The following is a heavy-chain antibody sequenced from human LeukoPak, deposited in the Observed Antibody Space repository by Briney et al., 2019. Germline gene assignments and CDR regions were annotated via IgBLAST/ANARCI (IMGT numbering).Heavy chain of an antibody. J-gene: IGHJ4*02. CDR2: ISSSGSTI. V-gene: IGHV3-11*04. Sequence: KPGGSLRLSCAASGFTFSDYYMSWIRQAPGKGLEWVSYISSSGSTIYYADSVKGRFTISRDNAKNSLYLQMNSLRAEDTAVYYCARDDTHYYDILTGYYKYWGQGTLVTASS. CDR1: GFTFSDYY. CDR3: ARDDTHYYDILTGYYKY. D-gene: IGHD3-9*01.